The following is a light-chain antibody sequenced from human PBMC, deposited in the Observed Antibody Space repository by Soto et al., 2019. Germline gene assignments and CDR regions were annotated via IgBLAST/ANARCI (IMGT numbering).Light chain of an antibody. J-gene: IGKJ2*01. V-gene: IGKV3-20*01. Sequence: EIVLTQSPGTLSLSPGERATLSCRASQSVSSSYLAWYQQKPGQAPRLLIYGASSRATGIPDMFSGSGSGTDFTLTISRLEPEDFAVYYCQQYGSSFLFGQGTKLEIK. CDR3: QQYGSSFL. CDR1: QSVSSSY. CDR2: GAS.